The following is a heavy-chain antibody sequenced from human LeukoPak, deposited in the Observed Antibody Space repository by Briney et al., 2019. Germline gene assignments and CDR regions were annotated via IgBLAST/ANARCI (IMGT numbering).Heavy chain of an antibody. Sequence: VASVKVSCKAPGFTFTSSAMQWVRQARGQRLEWIGWIVVGSGNTNYAQKFRERVTITRDMSTSTAYMELSSLRSEDTAVYYCAAVNAYDFWSGYLTPDAFDIWGQGTMVTVSS. CDR1: GFTFTSSA. CDR3: AAVNAYDFWSGYLTPDAFDI. D-gene: IGHD3-3*01. J-gene: IGHJ3*02. CDR2: IVVGSGNT. V-gene: IGHV1-58*02.